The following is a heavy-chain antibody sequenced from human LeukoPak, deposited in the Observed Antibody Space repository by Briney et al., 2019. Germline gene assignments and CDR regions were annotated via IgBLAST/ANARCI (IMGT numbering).Heavy chain of an antibody. CDR2: ISSSSSYI. J-gene: IGHJ4*02. D-gene: IGHD2-2*02. CDR3: ARVSGYCSSTSCYTICDY. Sequence: GGSLRLSCAASGFTFSSYSMNWVRQAPGKGLEWVSSISSSSSYIYYADSVKGRFTISRDNAKNSLYLQMNSLRAEDTAVYYCARVSGYCSSTSCYTICDYWGQGTLVTVSS. CDR1: GFTFSSYS. V-gene: IGHV3-21*01.